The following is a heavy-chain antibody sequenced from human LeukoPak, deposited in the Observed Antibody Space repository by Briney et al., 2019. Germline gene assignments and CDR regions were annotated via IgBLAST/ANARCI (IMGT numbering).Heavy chain of an antibody. Sequence: SETLSLTCTVSGGSISSGGYYWSWIRQHPGKGLEWIGYIYYSGSTYCNPSLKSRVTISVDTSKNQFSLKLSSVTAADTAVYYCARARYCSSTSCYAPYNWFDPWGQGTLVTVSS. CDR2: IYYSGST. V-gene: IGHV4-31*03. CDR3: ARARYCSSTSCYAPYNWFDP. J-gene: IGHJ5*02. D-gene: IGHD2-2*01. CDR1: GGSISSGGYY.